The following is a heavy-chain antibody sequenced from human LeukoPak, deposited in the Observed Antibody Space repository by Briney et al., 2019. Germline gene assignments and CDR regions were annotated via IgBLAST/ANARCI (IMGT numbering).Heavy chain of an antibody. CDR2: ISGGGGNT. CDR1: GFTFSTYA. CDR3: ANSLRRSTSCDYFDY. D-gene: IGHD2-2*01. J-gene: IGHJ4*02. Sequence: GGSLRLSCAASGFTFSTYAMSWVRQAPGKGLEWVSIISGGGGNTYYVDSVKGRFTISRDNSGNTLYLQMNSLRVEDTAVYYCANSLRRSTSCDYFDYWGQGTLVTVSS. V-gene: IGHV3-23*01.